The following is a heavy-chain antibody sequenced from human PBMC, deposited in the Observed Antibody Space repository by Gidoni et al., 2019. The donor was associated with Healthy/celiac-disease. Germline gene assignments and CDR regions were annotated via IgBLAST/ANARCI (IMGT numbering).Heavy chain of an antibody. V-gene: IGHV3-21*01. J-gene: IGHJ6*02. CDR3: ARLFNYYDSSGYYLGYYYYGMDV. Sequence: EVQLVESGGGLVKPGGSLRLSCAASGFTFSSYSMNWVRQAPGKGLEWVSSISSSSSYIYYADSVKGRFTISRDNAKNSLYLQMNSLRAEDTAVYYCARLFNYYDSSGYYLGYYYYGMDVWGQGTTVTVSS. D-gene: IGHD3-22*01. CDR1: GFTFSSYS. CDR2: ISSSSSYI.